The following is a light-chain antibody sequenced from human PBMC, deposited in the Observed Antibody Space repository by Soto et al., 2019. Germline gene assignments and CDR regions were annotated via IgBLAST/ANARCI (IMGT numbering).Light chain of an antibody. J-gene: IGKJ5*01. CDR3: QQYNNWPPIT. CDR1: QSVSSN. Sequence: EIVMTRSPATLSVSPGERATLSCRASQSVSSNLAWYQQKPGQAPRLLIYGASSRATGIPDRFSGSGSGTDFTLTISSLQSEDFAVYYCQQYNNWPPITFGQGTRLEIK. V-gene: IGKV3D-15*01. CDR2: GAS.